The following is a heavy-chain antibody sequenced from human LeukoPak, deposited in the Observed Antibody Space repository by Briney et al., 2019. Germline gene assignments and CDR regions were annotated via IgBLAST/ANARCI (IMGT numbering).Heavy chain of an antibody. Sequence: ASVKVSCKASGGTFSSYAISWVRQAPGQGLEWMGWISPFNGNTNYAQKLQGRVTMTTDTSTSTAYMELRSLRSDDTAVYYCARVPGGPWMYYYYYYMDVWGKGTTVTVSS. J-gene: IGHJ6*03. V-gene: IGHV1-18*01. CDR1: GGTFSSYA. CDR2: ISPFNGNT. D-gene: IGHD5-12*01. CDR3: ARVPGGPWMYYYYYYMDV.